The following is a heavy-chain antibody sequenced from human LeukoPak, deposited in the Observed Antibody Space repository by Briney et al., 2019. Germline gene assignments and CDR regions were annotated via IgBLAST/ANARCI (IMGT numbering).Heavy chain of an antibody. D-gene: IGHD2-15*01. Sequence: GGSLRLSCAASGFPFTVYPTHWVRQAPGKGLEWVSVSSSDETYKFYADSVRGRFTISRDNSKSTLYLQMNSLGAEDTATYYCAKDRGGYCGGGTCWGAFDVWGQGTMVTVSS. J-gene: IGHJ3*01. CDR2: SSSDETYK. CDR1: GFPFTVYP. V-gene: IGHV3-30-3*01. CDR3: AKDRGGYCGGGTCWGAFDV.